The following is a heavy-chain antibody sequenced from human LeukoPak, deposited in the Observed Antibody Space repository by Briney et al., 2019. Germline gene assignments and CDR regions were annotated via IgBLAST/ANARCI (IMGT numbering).Heavy chain of an antibody. D-gene: IGHD2-15*01. CDR2: ISSSSYI. CDR1: GFTFSSYG. CDR3: ARDLDGYCSGGSCLDAFDI. Sequence: GGSLRLSCAASGFTFSSYGMHWVRQAPGKGLEWVSSISSSSYIYYADSVKGRFTISRDNAKNSLYLQMNSLRAEDTAVYYCARDLDGYCSGGSCLDAFDIWGQGTMVTVSS. V-gene: IGHV3-21*01. J-gene: IGHJ3*02.